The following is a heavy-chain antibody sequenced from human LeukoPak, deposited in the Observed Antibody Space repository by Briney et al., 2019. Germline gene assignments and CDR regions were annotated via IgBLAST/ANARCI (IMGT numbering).Heavy chain of an antibody. CDR1: GFTFNDYC. CDR2: INIGGTNT. J-gene: IGHJ5*02. V-gene: IGHV3-11*01. Sequence: GGSLRLSCAASGFTFNDYCMSWIRQAPGKGLEWLSYINIGGTNTHYADSVKGRFTISRDNAKKSLYLEMNNLRAEDTAVYYCATDGAGFDTWGQGVLVTVSS. CDR3: ATDGAGFDT.